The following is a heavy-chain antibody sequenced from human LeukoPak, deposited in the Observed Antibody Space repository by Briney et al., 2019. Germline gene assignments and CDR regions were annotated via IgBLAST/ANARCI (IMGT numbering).Heavy chain of an antibody. CDR2: ISYDGSNK. Sequence: GGSLRLSCAASGFTFSSYAMHWVRQAPGKGLEWVAVISYDGSNKYYADSVKGRFTISRDNSKNTLYLQMNSLRAEDTAVYYCASLSYYDILTGYYWIDYCYGMDVWGQGTTVT. D-gene: IGHD3-9*01. J-gene: IGHJ6*02. CDR3: ASLSYYDILTGYYWIDYCYGMDV. CDR1: GFTFSSYA. V-gene: IGHV3-30-3*01.